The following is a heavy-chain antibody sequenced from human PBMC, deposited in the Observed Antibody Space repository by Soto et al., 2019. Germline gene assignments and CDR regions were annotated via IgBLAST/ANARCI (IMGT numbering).Heavy chain of an antibody. Sequence: SETLSLTCSVSGGSISSYFKNWIRQAPGKGLEWIGCIYDSGDANYNPSLKSRVTISLDTSKNQFSLKLSSVTAADTAVYYSVSSRTAVFGDALDIWALGTMVTVSS. V-gene: IGHV4-59*03. CDR2: IYDSGDA. CDR1: GGSISSYF. D-gene: IGHD3-3*01. CDR3: VSSRTAVFGDALDI. J-gene: IGHJ3*02.